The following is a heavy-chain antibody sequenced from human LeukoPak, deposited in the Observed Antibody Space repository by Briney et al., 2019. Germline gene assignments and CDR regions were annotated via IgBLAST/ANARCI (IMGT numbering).Heavy chain of an antibody. Sequence: GGSLRLSCAASGFTFSRYAMSWVRQVPGKGLEWVSAISGSGGSTYYADSVKGRFTISRDNSKNTLYLQMNSLRAEDTAVYYCAKASSLYSRGWYSRAWGQGTLVTVSS. D-gene: IGHD6-19*01. CDR1: GFTFSRYA. J-gene: IGHJ5*02. V-gene: IGHV3-23*01. CDR2: ISGSGGST. CDR3: AKASSLYSRGWYSRA.